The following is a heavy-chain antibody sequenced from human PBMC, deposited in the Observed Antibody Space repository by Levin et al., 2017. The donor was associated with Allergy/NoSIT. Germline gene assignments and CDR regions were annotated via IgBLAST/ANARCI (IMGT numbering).Heavy chain of an antibody. V-gene: IGHV3-49*04. CDR2: IRSKAYGGTT. D-gene: IGHD6-6*01. Sequence: GGSLRLSCTASGFTFGDYAMSWVRQAPGKGLEWVGFIRSKAYGGTTEYAASVKGRFTISRDDSKSIAYLQMNSLKTEDTAVYYCTRLYSSSPLEWGQGTLVTVSS. CDR1: GFTFGDYA. J-gene: IGHJ4*02. CDR3: TRLYSSSPLE.